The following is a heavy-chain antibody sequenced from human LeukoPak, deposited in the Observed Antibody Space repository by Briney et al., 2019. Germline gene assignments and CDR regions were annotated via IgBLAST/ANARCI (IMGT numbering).Heavy chain of an antibody. CDR1: GFTFSTYW. Sequence: TGGPLRLSCAASGFTFSTYWMGWVRQAPGKGLEWVANIKPDGGEKYYVDSVKGRFTISRDNAKHSLYLQMNNLGAEDSAVYYCAREGSGVYFYYFDYWGQGTLVTVSS. V-gene: IGHV3-7*01. CDR2: IKPDGGEK. CDR3: AREGSGVYFYYFDY. D-gene: IGHD5/OR15-5a*01. J-gene: IGHJ4*02.